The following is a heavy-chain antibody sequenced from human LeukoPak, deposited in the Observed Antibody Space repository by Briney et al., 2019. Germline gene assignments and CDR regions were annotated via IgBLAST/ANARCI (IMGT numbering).Heavy chain of an antibody. CDR2: INHSGST. Sequence: KASETLSLTCAVYGGSFSGYYWSWIRQPPGKGLEWIGEINHSGSTNYNPSLKSRVTISVDTSKNQFSLKLSSVTAADTAVYYCARQSALFDPWGQGTLVTVSS. CDR3: ARQSALFDP. CDR1: GGSFSGYY. J-gene: IGHJ5*02. V-gene: IGHV4-34*01.